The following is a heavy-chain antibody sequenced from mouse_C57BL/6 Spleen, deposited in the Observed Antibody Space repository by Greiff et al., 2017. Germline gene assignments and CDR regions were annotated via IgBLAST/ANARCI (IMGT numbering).Heavy chain of an antibody. CDR1: GFTFSSYA. CDR3: TRGRDGYYFDY. Sequence: EVKLMESGEGLVKPGGSLKLSCAASGFTFSSYAMSWVRQTPEKRLEWVAYISSGGDYIYYADTVKGRFTISRDNARNTLYLQMSSLKSEDTAMYYCTRGRDGYYFDYWGQGTTLTVSS. V-gene: IGHV5-9-1*02. CDR2: ISSGGDYI. J-gene: IGHJ2*01. D-gene: IGHD2-3*01.